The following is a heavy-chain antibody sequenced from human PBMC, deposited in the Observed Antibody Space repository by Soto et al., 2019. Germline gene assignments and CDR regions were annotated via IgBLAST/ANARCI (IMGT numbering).Heavy chain of an antibody. CDR1: GFTFSSYG. CDR2: TSYDGNNN. CDR3: AKGFHGDHPFDY. V-gene: IGHV3-30*18. D-gene: IGHD4-17*01. Sequence: QPGGSLRLSCAASGFTFSSYGMHWVRQAPGKGLEWVAATSYDGNNNYYADSVKGRFTISRDSSKNTLFLQMNSLRGEDTAVYYCAKGFHGDHPFDYWGQGTLVTVSS. J-gene: IGHJ4*01.